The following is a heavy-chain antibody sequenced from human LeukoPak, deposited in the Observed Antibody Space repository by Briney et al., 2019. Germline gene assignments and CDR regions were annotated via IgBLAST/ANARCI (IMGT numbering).Heavy chain of an antibody. D-gene: IGHD3-10*01. Sequence: PSETLSLTCTVSGGSISSYYWSWIRQPPGKGLEWIGYIFYSGSTNYNPSLKSRVTISVDTSKNQFSLKLSSVTAADTAVYYCAGSGSYYYYYMDVWGKGTTVTISS. CDR1: GGSISSYY. V-gene: IGHV4-59*01. J-gene: IGHJ6*03. CDR2: IFYSGST. CDR3: AGSGSYYYYYMDV.